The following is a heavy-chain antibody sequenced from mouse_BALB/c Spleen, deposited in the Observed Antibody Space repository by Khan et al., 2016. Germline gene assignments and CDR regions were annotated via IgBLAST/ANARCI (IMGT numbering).Heavy chain of an antibody. Sequence: EVELVESGGGVVKPGGSLKLSCAASGFTFSDYYMYWVRQTPEKRLEWVATISDGGSNIYYSDSVKGRFTITRDNANNSLYLQMRSLKSEDTAMYYCARGEYGKFYDYFGQGTTLTVSS. CDR2: ISDGGSNI. CDR3: ARGEYGKFYDY. J-gene: IGHJ2*01. V-gene: IGHV5-4*02. D-gene: IGHD2-1*01. CDR1: GFTFSDYY.